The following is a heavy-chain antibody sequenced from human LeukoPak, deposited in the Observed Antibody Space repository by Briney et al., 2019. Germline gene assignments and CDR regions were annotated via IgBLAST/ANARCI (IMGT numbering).Heavy chain of an antibody. J-gene: IGHJ6*03. CDR3: ARGTTVTQYYYYYYMDV. CDR2: MNPNSGNT. V-gene: IGHV1-8*02. CDR1: GGTFSSYA. D-gene: IGHD4-11*01. Sequence: ASVKVSCKASGGTFSSYAINWVRQATGQGLEWMGWMNPNSGNTGYAQKFQGRVTMTRNTSISTAYMELSSLRSEDTAVYYCARGTTVTQYYYYYYMDVRGKGTTVTVSS.